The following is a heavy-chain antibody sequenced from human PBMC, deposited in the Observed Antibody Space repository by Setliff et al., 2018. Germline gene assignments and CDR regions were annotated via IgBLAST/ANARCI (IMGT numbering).Heavy chain of an antibody. CDR2: VSGSGVNT. Sequence: GGSLRLSCVASGFRFSSYAMNWVRQAPGKGLEWVSGVSGSGVNTFYADSVKGRFTISRDDSKNTLYLQMDSLRTEDTALYYCAKDLGVNFGELIAWGQGTLVTVS. V-gene: IGHV3-23*01. CDR1: GFRFSSYA. J-gene: IGHJ5*02. D-gene: IGHD3-10*01. CDR3: AKDLGVNFGELIA.